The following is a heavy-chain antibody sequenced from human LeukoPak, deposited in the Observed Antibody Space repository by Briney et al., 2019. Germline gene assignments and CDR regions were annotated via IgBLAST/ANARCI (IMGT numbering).Heavy chain of an antibody. CDR1: GGSISRSSYY. CDR3: ARRARYSSSPGDY. J-gene: IGHJ4*02. V-gene: IGHV4-39*07. CDR2: IYYSGST. Sequence: PSETLSLTCSVSGGSISRSSYYWGWIRQPPGKGLEWIGSIYYSGSTYYNPSLKSRVTISVDTSKNQFSLKLSSVTAADTAVYYCARRARYSSSPGDYWGQGTLVTVSS. D-gene: IGHD6-6*01.